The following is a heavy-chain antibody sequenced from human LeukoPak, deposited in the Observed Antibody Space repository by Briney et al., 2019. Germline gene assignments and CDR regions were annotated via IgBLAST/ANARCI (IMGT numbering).Heavy chain of an antibody. D-gene: IGHD2-2*01. V-gene: IGHV3-30*18. Sequence: PGGSLRLSCAASGFTFSSYGMHWVRQAPGKGLEWVAVISYDGSNKYYADSVKGRFTISRDNSKNTLYLQMNSLRAEDTAVYYCAQDPRRYCSSTSCYEIDYWGQGTLVTVSS. J-gene: IGHJ4*02. CDR1: GFTFSSYG. CDR2: ISYDGSNK. CDR3: AQDPRRYCSSTSCYEIDY.